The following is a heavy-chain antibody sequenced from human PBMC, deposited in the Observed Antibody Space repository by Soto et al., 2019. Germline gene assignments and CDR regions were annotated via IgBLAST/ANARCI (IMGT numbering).Heavy chain of an antibody. J-gene: IGHJ6*04. V-gene: IGHV1-69*13. Sequence: GASVKVSCEASGGTFSSYAISWVRQAPGQGLEWMGGIIPIFGTANYAQKFQSRVTITADESTSTAYMELSSLRTEDTAVYYCARAMVFEVVPYYYYGWDFWGKGTTVTVSS. CDR1: GGTFSSYA. D-gene: IGHD3-3*01. CDR2: IIPIFGTA. CDR3: ARAMVFEVVPYYYYGWDF.